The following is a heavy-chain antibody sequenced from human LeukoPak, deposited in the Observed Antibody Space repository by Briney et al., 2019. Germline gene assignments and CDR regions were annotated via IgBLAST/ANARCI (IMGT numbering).Heavy chain of an antibody. J-gene: IGHJ4*02. Sequence: PGGSLRLSCAASGFTFSSYWMSWVRQAPGKGLEWIGEINHSGSTNYNPSLKSRVTISVDTSKNQFSLKLSSVTAADTAVYYCARYSGSYPIDYWGQGTLVTVSS. CDR2: INHSGST. V-gene: IGHV4-34*01. CDR3: ARYSGSYPIDY. CDR1: GFTFSSYW. D-gene: IGHD1-26*01.